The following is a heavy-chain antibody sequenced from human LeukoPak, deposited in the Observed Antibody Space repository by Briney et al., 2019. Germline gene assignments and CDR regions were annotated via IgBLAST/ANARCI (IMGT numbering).Heavy chain of an antibody. CDR3: ARKPTLLFLEWPFDY. J-gene: IGHJ4*02. V-gene: IGHV5-51*01. CDR2: IYPGDSDT. D-gene: IGHD3-3*01. CDR1: GYSFTSYW. Sequence: GESLKISCKGSGYSFTSYWIGWVRQMPGKGLEWMGIIYPGDSDTRYSPSFQGQVTISADKSISTAYLQWSSLKASDTAMYYCARKPTLLFLEWPFDYWGQGTLVTVSS.